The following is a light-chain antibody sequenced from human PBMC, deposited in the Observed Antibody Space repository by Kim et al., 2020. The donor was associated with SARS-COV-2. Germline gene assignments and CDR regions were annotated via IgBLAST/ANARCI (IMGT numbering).Light chain of an antibody. J-gene: IGLJ1*01. CDR3: SSYTSSSHV. CDR1: SSDVGGYNY. V-gene: IGLV2-14*04. Sequence: PGQSITISCTGTSSDVGGYNYVSWYQQHPGKAPKLMIYDVSKRPSGVSNRFSGSKSDNTASLTISGLQAEDEADYYCSSYTSSSHVFGTGTKVTVL. CDR2: DVS.